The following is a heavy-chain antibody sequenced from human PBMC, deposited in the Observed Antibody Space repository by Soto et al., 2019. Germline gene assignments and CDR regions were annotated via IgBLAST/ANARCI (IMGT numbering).Heavy chain of an antibody. CDR1: GGSFSGYY. Sequence: QVQLQQWGAGLLKPSETLSLTCAVYGGSFSGYYWSWIRQPPGKGLEWIGEINHSGSTNYNPSLNSRVTRSVDTSKNQFSLKLSSVTAADTAVYYCARGRVPFSSSSSSYDYWGQGTLVTVSS. V-gene: IGHV4-34*01. J-gene: IGHJ4*02. D-gene: IGHD6-6*01. CDR3: ARGRVPFSSSSSSYDY. CDR2: INHSGST.